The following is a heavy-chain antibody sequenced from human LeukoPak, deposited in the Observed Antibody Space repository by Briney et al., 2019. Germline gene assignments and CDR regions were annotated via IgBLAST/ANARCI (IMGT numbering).Heavy chain of an antibody. V-gene: IGHV3-7*01. CDR1: GFTLSRNW. CDR3: AREVYDGVLDY. CDR2: IKQDGSEK. D-gene: IGHD3-3*01. Sequence: GGSLRLSCAASGFTLSRNWRSWVRQAAGKGREWVGKIKQDGSEKYYVDSVKGRFTISRDNAKNSLYLQMNSLRAEDTAVYYCAREVYDGVLDYWGQGTLVTVSS. J-gene: IGHJ4*02.